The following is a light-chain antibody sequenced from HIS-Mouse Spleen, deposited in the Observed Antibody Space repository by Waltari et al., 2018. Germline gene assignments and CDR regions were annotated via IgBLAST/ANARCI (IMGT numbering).Light chain of an antibody. CDR2: QDS. Sequence: SYELTQPPSVSVSPGQTASITCSGDQLGDKYACWYQPKPGQSPVLVIYQDSKRPSGIPERFSGSNSGNTATLTISGTQAMDEADYYCQACDSSTSCVFGTGTKVTVL. J-gene: IGLJ1*01. V-gene: IGLV3-1*01. CDR3: QACDSSTSCV. CDR1: QLGDKY.